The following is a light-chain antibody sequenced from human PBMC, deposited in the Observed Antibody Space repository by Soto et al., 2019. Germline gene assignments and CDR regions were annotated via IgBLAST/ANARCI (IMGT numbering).Light chain of an antibody. CDR1: QVIYNY. J-gene: IGKJ4*01. CDR3: QQYDALPLT. V-gene: IGKV1-33*01. CDR2: TAS. Sequence: DIQMTQSPSSLSASVGDRVTITCQASQVIYNYLNWYQQKPGKAPKLLIYTASNLQSGVPSRFSGSGSGTEFTLTISSLQPEDFATYHCQQYDALPLTFGGGTKVEIK.